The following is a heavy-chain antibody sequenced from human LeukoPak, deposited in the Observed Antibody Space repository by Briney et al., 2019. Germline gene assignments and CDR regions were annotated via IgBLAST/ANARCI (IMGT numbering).Heavy chain of an antibody. CDR2: ISGSGGST. CDR1: GFTFSSYT. D-gene: IGHD2-21*02. Sequence: GGSLRLSCAASGFTFSSYTMSWVRQAPGKGLEWVSAISGSGGSTYYADSVKGRFTISRDDAKNSLYLQMNSLRAEDTAVYYCTTTPYCGGDCYKYWGQGTLVTVSS. V-gene: IGHV3-23*01. CDR3: TTTPYCGGDCYKY. J-gene: IGHJ4*02.